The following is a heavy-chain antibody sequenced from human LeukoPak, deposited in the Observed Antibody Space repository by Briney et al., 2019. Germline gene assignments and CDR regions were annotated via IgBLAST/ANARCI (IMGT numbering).Heavy chain of an antibody. Sequence: GGSLRLSCAASGFTFSSYGMHWVRQAPGKGLEWVAVLSYDGSNKYYADSVKGRFTISRDNSKNTLYLQMNSLRAEDTAVYYCAKVTSGYDTRDYWGQGTLVTVSS. CDR3: AKVTSGYDTRDY. J-gene: IGHJ4*02. CDR2: LSYDGSNK. CDR1: GFTFSSYG. V-gene: IGHV3-30*18. D-gene: IGHD5-12*01.